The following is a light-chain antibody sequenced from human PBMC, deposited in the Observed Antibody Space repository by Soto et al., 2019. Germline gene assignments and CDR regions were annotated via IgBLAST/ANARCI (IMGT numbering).Light chain of an antibody. CDR3: QQSYSTPYT. Sequence: DIQMTQSPSSLSASVGDRVTITCRASQSISNYLNWYQQKPGKAPKLLIYAASSLQSGVPSRFSGSGSGTDFTLTISSLQPEDFATYYCQQSYSTPYTLGQGTNLEI. CDR1: QSISNY. J-gene: IGKJ2*01. CDR2: AAS. V-gene: IGKV1-39*01.